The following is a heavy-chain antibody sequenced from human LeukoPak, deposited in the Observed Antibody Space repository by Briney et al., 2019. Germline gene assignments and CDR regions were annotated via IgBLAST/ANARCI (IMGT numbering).Heavy chain of an antibody. Sequence: GGSLRLSCAASGFTVGSNYVSWVRQAPGKGLEWVSLIYSGGDTYCADSVKGRFTISRDNSKNTLYLQMDSLRAEDTAVYYCATRYCSSTSCYRGAFDIWGQGTMVTVSS. D-gene: IGHD2-2*01. V-gene: IGHV3-66*02. J-gene: IGHJ3*02. CDR1: GFTVGSNY. CDR2: IYSGGDT. CDR3: ATRYCSSTSCYRGAFDI.